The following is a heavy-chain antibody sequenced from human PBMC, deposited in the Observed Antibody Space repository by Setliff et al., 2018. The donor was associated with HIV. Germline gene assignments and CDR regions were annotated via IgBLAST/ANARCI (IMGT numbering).Heavy chain of an antibody. CDR1: GFTFSNYE. J-gene: IGHJ4*02. CDR3: ARPNYYDSSGSFDY. Sequence: GGSLRLSCAASGFTFSNYEMNWVRQAPGKGLEWVSYISSSGTTIYYADSVKGRFTISRDNAKNSLYLQMNSLRAEDTAVYYCARPNYYDSSGSFDYWGQGTLVTVS. V-gene: IGHV3-48*03. CDR2: ISSSGTTI. D-gene: IGHD3-22*01.